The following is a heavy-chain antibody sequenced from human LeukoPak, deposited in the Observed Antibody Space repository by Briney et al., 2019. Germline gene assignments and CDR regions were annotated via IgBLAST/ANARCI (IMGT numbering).Heavy chain of an antibody. J-gene: IGHJ6*02. D-gene: IGHD2-15*01. CDR1: AYTFTMNG. CDR2: INSYNGKT. CDR3: ARMYCSRGSCYPVFYYYAMDV. Sequence: GASVKVSCEASAYTFTMNGISWVRQSPGQGLEWMGWINSYNGKTNYAQRLQGRVTMTTDTSTSTAYMELRSLRSDDTAVYYCARMYCSRGSCYPVFYYYAMDVWGQGTTVTVSS. V-gene: IGHV1-18*01.